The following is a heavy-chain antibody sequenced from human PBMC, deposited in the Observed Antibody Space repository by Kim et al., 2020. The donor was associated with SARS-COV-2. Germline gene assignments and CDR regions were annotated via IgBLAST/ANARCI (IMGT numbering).Heavy chain of an antibody. J-gene: IGHJ4*02. CDR1: RFTFSSYA. CDR3: AGGRYLYYFDY. D-gene: IGHD1-26*01. V-gene: IGHV3-64*01. Sequence: GGSLRLSCAASRFTFSSYAMHWVRQAPGKGLEYVSAISSNGGSTFYANSVRGRFTISRDNSKNTLYLQMGSVRAEDMAVYYCAGGRYLYYFDYWGQGTL. CDR2: ISSNGGST.